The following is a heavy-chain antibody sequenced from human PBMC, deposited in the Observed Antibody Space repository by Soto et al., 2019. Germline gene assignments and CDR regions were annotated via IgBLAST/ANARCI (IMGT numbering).Heavy chain of an antibody. CDR3: AKDREAYDFWSGYYDY. J-gene: IGHJ4*02. V-gene: IGHV3-23*01. Sequence: GGSLRLSCAASGFTFSSYAMSWVRQAPGKGLEWVSAISGSGGSTYYADSVKGRFTISRDNSKNTLYLQMSSLRAEDTAVYYCAKDREAYDFWSGYYDYWAQGTLVPVSS. CDR2: ISGSGGST. CDR1: GFTFSSYA. D-gene: IGHD3-3*01.